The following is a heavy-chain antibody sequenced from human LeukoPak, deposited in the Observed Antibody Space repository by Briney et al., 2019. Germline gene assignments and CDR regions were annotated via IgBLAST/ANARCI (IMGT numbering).Heavy chain of an antibody. CDR2: FTSRSGTI. D-gene: IGHD6-13*01. CDR1: GFTFSSYS. J-gene: IGHJ4*02. V-gene: IGHV3-21*01. CDR3: ARESSGIAATDKIDF. Sequence: PGGSLRLSCVASGFTFSSYSMNWVRQAPGKGLEWVSSFTSRSGTIYYADSVKGRFTISRDNAKNSLFLQMSSPRVKDTAVYYCARESSGIAATDKIDFWGQGTLVTVSS.